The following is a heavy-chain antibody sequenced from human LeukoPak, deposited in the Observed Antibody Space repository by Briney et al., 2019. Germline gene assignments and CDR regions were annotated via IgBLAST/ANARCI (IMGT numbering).Heavy chain of an antibody. CDR2: ISSNGGST. J-gene: IGHJ3*02. D-gene: IGHD1-26*01. CDR1: GFTFSSYA. V-gene: IGHV3-64*01. Sequence: PGGSLRLSCASSGFTFSSYAMHWVRQAPGKGLEYVSAISSNGGSTYYANSVKGRFTISRDNYKNTLYLQMGSLRAEDMAVYYCARDVGELLPIHAFDIWGQGTMVTVSS. CDR3: ARDVGELLPIHAFDI.